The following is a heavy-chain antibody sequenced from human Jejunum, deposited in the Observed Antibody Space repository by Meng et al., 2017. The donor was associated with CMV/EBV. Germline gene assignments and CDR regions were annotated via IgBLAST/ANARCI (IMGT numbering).Heavy chain of an antibody. D-gene: IGHD3-10*01. CDR1: GGSMSSGNYY. J-gene: IGHJ5*02. Sequence: QAELQESGPGLVEPSQHLSLTCTVSGGSMSSGNYYWSWIRQPPGKGLEWIGYIHSSGSTYYNPSLRSRLTISVDTSKNQFSLKLSSVTAADTAVYYCARASYGSGSPLGESWFDPWGQGTLVTVSS. V-gene: IGHV4-30-4*01. CDR2: IHSSGST. CDR3: ARASYGSGSPLGESWFDP.